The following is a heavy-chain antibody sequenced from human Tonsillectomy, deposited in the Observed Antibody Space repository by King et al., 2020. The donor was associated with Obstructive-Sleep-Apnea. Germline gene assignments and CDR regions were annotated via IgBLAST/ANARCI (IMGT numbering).Heavy chain of an antibody. J-gene: IGHJ4*02. V-gene: IGHV3-7*03. Sequence: QLVQSGGGLVQPGGSLRLSCTAAGFTFSYYWMSWVRQAPGKGLEWVANINEHGSEKFYVDSLECRFTIARDNARNSLFLHLNSLRGDDTAVYYCARAGNVATVDYWGQGTLVTVSS. CDR2: INEHGSEK. CDR3: ARAGNVATVDY. D-gene: IGHD5-12*01. CDR1: GFTFSYYW.